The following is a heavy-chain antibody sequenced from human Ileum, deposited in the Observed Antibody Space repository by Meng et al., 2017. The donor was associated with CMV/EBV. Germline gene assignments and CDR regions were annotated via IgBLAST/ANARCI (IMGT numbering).Heavy chain of an antibody. CDR1: TCSISPYC. V-gene: IGHV4-59*12. CDR2: LCHDGHT. CDR3: ARWGNGVRGFDY. J-gene: IGHJ4*01. Sequence: QGQLPGAGPKMLGPSGTLSCTCSVSTCSISPYCWDRNAPCPGLGRKWLGFLCHDGHTHSNPSLESRTAMSIDTTKSEITLRLMSVTAADAAIYYCARWGNGVRGFDYWGRGVLVTVSS. D-gene: IGHD7-27*01.